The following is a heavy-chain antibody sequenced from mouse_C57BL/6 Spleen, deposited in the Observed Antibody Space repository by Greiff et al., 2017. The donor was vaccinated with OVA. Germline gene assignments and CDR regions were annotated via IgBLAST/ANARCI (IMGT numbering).Heavy chain of an antibody. D-gene: IGHD2-3*01. CDR2: IHPNSGST. CDR1: GYTFTSYW. CDR3: ARIYDGFDY. J-gene: IGHJ2*01. Sequence: QVQLQQPGAELVKPGASVKLSCKASGYTFTSYWMHWVKQRPGQGLEWIGMIHPNSGSTNYNEKFKSKATLTVDKSSSTAYMQLSILTSEDSAVYYCARIYDGFDYWGQGTTLTVSS. V-gene: IGHV1-64*01.